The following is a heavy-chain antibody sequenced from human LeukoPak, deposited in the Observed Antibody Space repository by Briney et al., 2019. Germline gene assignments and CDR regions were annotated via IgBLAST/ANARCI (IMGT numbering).Heavy chain of an antibody. Sequence: GGSLRLSCAASGFTFNTYAMSWVRQAPGKGLEWVSGISGSGRSTYYADSVKGRLTISRDNSKNTLFLQMNSLRADDTAVYYCAKGTGYGDLPFDYWGQGTLVLVSS. J-gene: IGHJ4*02. CDR1: GFTFNTYA. CDR3: AKGTGYGDLPFDY. CDR2: ISGSGRST. V-gene: IGHV3-23*01. D-gene: IGHD4-17*01.